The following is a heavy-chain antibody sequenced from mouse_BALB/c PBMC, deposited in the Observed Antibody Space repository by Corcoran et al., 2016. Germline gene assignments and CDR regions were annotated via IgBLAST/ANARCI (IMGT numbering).Heavy chain of an antibody. CDR3: ARKYGNYVDY. Sequence: QIQLVQSGPELKKPGETVKISCKASGYTFTNYEMNWVKQAPGKGLKWMGWINTYTGEPTYADDFKGRFAFSLATSASTAYLQINNLKNEDTATYFCARKYGNYVDYWGQGTTLTVSS. D-gene: IGHD2-10*02. V-gene: IGHV9-3-1*01. J-gene: IGHJ2*01. CDR2: INTYTGEP. CDR1: GYTFTNYE.